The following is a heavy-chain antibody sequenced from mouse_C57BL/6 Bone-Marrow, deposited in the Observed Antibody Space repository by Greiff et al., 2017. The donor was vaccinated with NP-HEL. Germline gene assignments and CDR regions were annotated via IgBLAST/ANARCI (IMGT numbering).Heavy chain of an antibody. V-gene: IGHV6-6*01. J-gene: IGHJ4*01. CDR1: GFTFSDAW. D-gene: IGHD2-1*01. CDR2: IRNKANNHAT. Sequence: EVKLVESGGGLVQPGGSMKLSCAASGFTFSDAWMDWVRQSPEKGLEWVAEIRNKANNHATYYAESVKGRFTISRDDSKSSVYLQMNSLRAEDTGIYYCTREGPYGNWMDYWGQGTSVTVSS. CDR3: TREGPYGNWMDY.